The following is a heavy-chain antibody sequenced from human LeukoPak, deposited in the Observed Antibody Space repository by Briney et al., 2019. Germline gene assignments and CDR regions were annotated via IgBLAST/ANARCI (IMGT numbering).Heavy chain of an antibody. Sequence: SQTLSLTCAISGDSVSSNSAAWNWIRQFPSRGLEWLGRTYYRSKWYNDYAVSVKSRITINPDTSKNQFSLQLNSVTPEDTAVYYCARDRCSGGSCYSWFDPWGQGTLVTVSS. D-gene: IGHD2-15*01. CDR3: ARDRCSGGSCYSWFDP. CDR2: TYYRSKWYN. V-gene: IGHV6-1*01. CDR1: GDSVSSNSAA. J-gene: IGHJ5*02.